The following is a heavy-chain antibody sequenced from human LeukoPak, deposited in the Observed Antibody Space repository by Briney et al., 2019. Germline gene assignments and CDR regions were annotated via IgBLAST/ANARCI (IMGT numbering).Heavy chain of an antibody. CDR2: IRYDGSNK. J-gene: IGHJ5*02. V-gene: IGHV3-30*02. CDR1: GFTFSSYG. Sequence: PGGSLRLSCAASGFTFSSYGMHWVSQAPGKGLEWVAFIRYDGSNKYYADSVKGRFTISRDNSKNTLYLQMNSLRAEDTAVYYCAKEGSVGATIPASDPNWFDPWGQGTLVTVSS. CDR3: AKEGSVGATIPASDPNWFDP. D-gene: IGHD1-26*01.